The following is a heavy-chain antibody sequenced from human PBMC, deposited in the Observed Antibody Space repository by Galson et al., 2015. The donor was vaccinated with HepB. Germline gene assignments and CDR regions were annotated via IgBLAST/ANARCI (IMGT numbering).Heavy chain of an antibody. D-gene: IGHD5-12*01. J-gene: IGHJ4*02. CDR1: GFTFSSYS. V-gene: IGHV3-21*01. CDR3: ATSGYDSVYSYFDY. Sequence: SLRLSCAASGFTFSSYSMNWVRQAPGRGLEWVSSISSSSSYIYYADSVKGRFTISRDNAKNSLYLQMNSLRAEDTAVYYCATSGYDSVYSYFDYWGQGTLVTVSS. CDR2: ISSSSSYI.